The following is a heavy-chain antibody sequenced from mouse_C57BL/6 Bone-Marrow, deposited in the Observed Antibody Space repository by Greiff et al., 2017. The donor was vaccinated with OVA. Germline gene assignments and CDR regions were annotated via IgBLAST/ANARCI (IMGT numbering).Heavy chain of an antibody. D-gene: IGHD1-1*01. CDR2: IYPGNSDT. J-gene: IGHJ1*03. V-gene: IGHV1-5*01. CDR1: GYTFTSSW. Sequence: VQLKASWTVLARPGASVKLSCKTSGYTFTSSWMHWVKQRPGPGLEWIGAIYPGNSDTSYNQQFKGKAKLTAVTSASTAYMELSSLTNEDSEDYYGRRGVGYYPSYWYFDVWGTGTTVTVSS. CDR3: RRGVGYYPSYWYFDV.